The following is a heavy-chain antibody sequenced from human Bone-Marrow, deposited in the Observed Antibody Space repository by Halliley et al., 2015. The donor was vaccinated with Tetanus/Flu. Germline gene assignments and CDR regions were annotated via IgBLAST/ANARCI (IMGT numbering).Heavy chain of an antibody. D-gene: IGHD4-17*01. CDR2: IYYSGTT. CDR3: ARSHGLEYDWYIDL. CDR1: CGSISTYY. J-gene: IGHJ2*01. Sequence: GLVKPSETLSLICTVSCGSISTYYWNWIRQPPGKGLEWIGYIYYSGTTNYNPSLKSRLTIALDPSKNQFSLRLNSVIAADTAVYYCARSHGLEYDWYIDLWGRGALVTVSS. V-gene: IGHV4-59*01.